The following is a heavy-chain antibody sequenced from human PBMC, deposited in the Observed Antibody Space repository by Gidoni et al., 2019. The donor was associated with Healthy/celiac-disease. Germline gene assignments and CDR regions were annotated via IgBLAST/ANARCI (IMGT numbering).Heavy chain of an antibody. Sequence: QVQLQESGPGLVKPSQTLSLTCNVSGGSIRSGGYYWSWIRQPPGKGLEWIGYIYYSGSTYYNPSLKSRVTISVDTSKNQFSLKLSSVTAADTAVYYCARLPTTLSYYYYGMDVWGQGTTVTVSS. J-gene: IGHJ6*02. CDR2: IYYSGST. D-gene: IGHD2-15*01. CDR1: GGSIRSGGYY. CDR3: ARLPTTLSYYYYGMDV. V-gene: IGHV4-31*03.